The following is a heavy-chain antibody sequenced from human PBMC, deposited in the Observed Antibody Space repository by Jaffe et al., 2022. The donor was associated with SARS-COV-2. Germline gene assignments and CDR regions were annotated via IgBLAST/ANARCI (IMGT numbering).Heavy chain of an antibody. V-gene: IGHV2-70*01. Sequence: QVTLRESGPALVKPTQTLTLTCTFSGFSLSTSGMCVSWIRQPPGKALEWLALIDWDDDKYYSTSLKTRLTISKDTSKNQVVLTMTNMDPVDTATYYCARIENSGYDYYFDYWGQGTLVTVSS. CDR1: GFSLSTSGMC. CDR3: ARIENSGYDYYFDY. D-gene: IGHD5-12*01. CDR2: IDWDDDK. J-gene: IGHJ4*02.